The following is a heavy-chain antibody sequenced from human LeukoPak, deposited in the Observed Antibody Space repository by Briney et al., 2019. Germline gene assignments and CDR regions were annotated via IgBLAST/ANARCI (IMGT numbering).Heavy chain of an antibody. V-gene: IGHV4-39*01. CDR2: VYYSGST. CDR3: ARRRYYYRRGSYYGAPYYMDV. CDR1: GGSISSSSYS. J-gene: IGHJ6*03. Sequence: SETLSLTCTVSGGSISSSSYSWGWIRQPPGKGLEWIGSVYYSGSTYYNPSLKSRVTISVDTSKNQFSLKLSSVTAADTAVYYCARRRYYYRRGSYYGAPYYMDVWGKGTTVTISS. D-gene: IGHD3-10*01.